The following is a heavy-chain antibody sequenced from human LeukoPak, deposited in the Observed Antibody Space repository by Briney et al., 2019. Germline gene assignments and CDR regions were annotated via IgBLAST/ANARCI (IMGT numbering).Heavy chain of an antibody. V-gene: IGHV3-23*01. CDR2: ITGSGGDS. J-gene: IGHJ6*02. CDR1: GFTFRAYA. CDR3: ARRAIMDV. Sequence: PGGSLRLSREGSGFTFRAYAMTWVRQGPGKGLEWVSTITGSGGDSYQADSVKGRFTISRDNSKNTLYLQMNNLRSEDTAVYYCARRAIMDVWGQGTTVSVSS.